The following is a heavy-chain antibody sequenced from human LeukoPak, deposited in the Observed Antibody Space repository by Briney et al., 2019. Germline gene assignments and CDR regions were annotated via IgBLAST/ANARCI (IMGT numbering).Heavy chain of an antibody. CDR2: IKQDGSEK. J-gene: IGHJ4*02. Sequence: GGSLMLSWAASGFTFRSYWMSWVRQAPGKGLEWVANIKQDGSEKYYVDSVKGRFTISRGNAENSLYLQMNNLRTDDTAVYYCARDWTVRGVIPHWGQGTLVTVSS. D-gene: IGHD3-10*01. V-gene: IGHV3-7*01. CDR3: ARDWTVRGVIPH. CDR1: GFTFRSYW.